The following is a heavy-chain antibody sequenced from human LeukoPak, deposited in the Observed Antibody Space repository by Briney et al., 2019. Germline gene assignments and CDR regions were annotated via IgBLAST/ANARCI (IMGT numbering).Heavy chain of an antibody. CDR3: ARRRTGTSDY. Sequence: GESLKFSCKGSGYSFTSYLSGWGRPLRGKGVGWMGIIYPSDSDTRYSPSFKGQVTISADKSISTDYLQWSSLKASDTAMYYCARRRTGTSDYWGQGTLVTVSS. CDR2: IYPSDSDT. CDR1: GYSFTSYL. J-gene: IGHJ4*02. V-gene: IGHV5-51*01. D-gene: IGHD1-7*01.